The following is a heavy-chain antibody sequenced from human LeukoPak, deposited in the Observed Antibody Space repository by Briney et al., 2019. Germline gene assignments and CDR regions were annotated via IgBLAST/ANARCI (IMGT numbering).Heavy chain of an antibody. CDR3: ARGQSAFDI. J-gene: IGHJ3*02. CDR1: GGSVSSGSYY. Sequence: SETLSLTCTVSGGSVSSGSYYWSWIRQPPGKGLEWIGYIYYSGSTNYNPSLKSRVTISVDTSKNQFSLKVSSVTAADTAVYYCARGQSAFDIWGQETMVTVSS. V-gene: IGHV4-61*01. CDR2: IYYSGST.